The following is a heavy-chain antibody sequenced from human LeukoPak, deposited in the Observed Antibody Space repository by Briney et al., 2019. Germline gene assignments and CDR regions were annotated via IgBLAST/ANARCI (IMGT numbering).Heavy chain of an antibody. D-gene: IGHD5-18*01. Sequence: GGSLRLSCEASGFTFGSHAMCWVRQAPGKGLEWVAGIFGSGGSPHYADPVKGRFTISRDNSRNTVYLQINIMRAEDTAVYYCGKTTVGYSSGQKPAWPVDYWGQGTLVTVSS. CDR2: IFGSGGSP. J-gene: IGHJ4*02. CDR1: GFTFGSHA. V-gene: IGHV3-23*01. CDR3: GKTTVGYSSGQKPAWPVDY.